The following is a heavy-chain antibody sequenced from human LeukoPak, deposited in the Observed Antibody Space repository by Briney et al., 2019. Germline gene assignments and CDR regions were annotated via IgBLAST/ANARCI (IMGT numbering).Heavy chain of an antibody. CDR3: SLRLEYAFDI. V-gene: IGHV3-73*01. Sequence: GGSLRLSCAASGFTFSGSAMHWVRQASGKGLEWVGRIRSKANSYATAYAASVKGRFTISRDDSKNTAYLQMNSLKTEDTAVYYCSLRLEYAFDIWGQGTMVTVSS. J-gene: IGHJ3*02. D-gene: IGHD6-25*01. CDR1: GFTFSGSA. CDR2: IRSKANSYAT.